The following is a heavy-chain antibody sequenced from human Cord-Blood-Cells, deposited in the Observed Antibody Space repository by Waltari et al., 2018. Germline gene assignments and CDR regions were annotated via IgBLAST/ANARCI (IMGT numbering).Heavy chain of an antibody. CDR1: GGSLSSSSYY. CDR2: IYYSGST. CDR3: AVTVTNWFDP. D-gene: IGHD4-17*01. J-gene: IGHJ5*02. Sequence: QLQLQESGPGLVKPSETLSLTCTVSGGSLSSSSYYWGWFRQPPGKGLEWIGSIYYSGSTYYNPSLKSRVTISVDTSKNQFSLKLSSVTAADTAVYYCAVTVTNWFDPWGQGTLVTVSS. V-gene: IGHV4-39*01.